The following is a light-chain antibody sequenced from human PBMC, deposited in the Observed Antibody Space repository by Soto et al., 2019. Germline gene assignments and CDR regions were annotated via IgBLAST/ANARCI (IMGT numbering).Light chain of an antibody. CDR3: CSYASSSVI. J-gene: IGLJ2*01. CDR1: SGDVGGYNL. V-gene: IGLV2-23*01. CDR2: EDT. Sequence: QSALTQPASVSGSPGQSITISCTGTSGDVGGYNLVSWYRQHPGKAPKVMIYEDTKRPSGVSNRFSGSKFGNTASLTISGLQAEDEADYYCCSYASSSVIFGGGTKLTVL.